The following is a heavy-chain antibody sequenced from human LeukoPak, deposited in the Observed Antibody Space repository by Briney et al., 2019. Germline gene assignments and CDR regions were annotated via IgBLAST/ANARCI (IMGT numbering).Heavy chain of an antibody. CDR3: ARDQNSGFDY. V-gene: IGHV3-53*01. CDR2: IYGGCTT. Sequence: GVNLRRKTAAAAFTDSRNYMSRDRQAPGKGLEWGSIIYGGCTTYYADSVKGRFTISRDNSKNSLYLQMNSLRAEDTAVYYCARDQNSGFDYWGQGTLVTVSS. CDR1: AFTDSRNY. J-gene: IGHJ4*02. D-gene: IGHD6-19*01.